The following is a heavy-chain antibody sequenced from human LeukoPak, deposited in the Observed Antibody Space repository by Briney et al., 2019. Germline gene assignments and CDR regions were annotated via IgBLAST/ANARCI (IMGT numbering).Heavy chain of an antibody. V-gene: IGHV3-30*02. Sequence: PGGSLRLSCAASGFTFSSYGMHWVRQAPGKGLEWVAFIRYDGSNKYYADSVRGRFTISRDSSKNTLYLQMNSLRAEDTAVYYCAKDFQYYYDSSGYYFDYWGQGTLVTVSS. CDR1: GFTFSSYG. J-gene: IGHJ4*02. D-gene: IGHD3-22*01. CDR3: AKDFQYYYDSSGYYFDY. CDR2: IRYDGSNK.